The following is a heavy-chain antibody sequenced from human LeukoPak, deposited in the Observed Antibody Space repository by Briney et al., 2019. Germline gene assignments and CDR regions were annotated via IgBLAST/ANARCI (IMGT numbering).Heavy chain of an antibody. J-gene: IGHJ4*02. CDR3: ARLSGYSSGHYYSDY. CDR1: GGSISSDY. CDR2: IYYRGST. Sequence: PSETLSLTCTVSGGSISSDYWSWIRQPPGKGLEWIGYIYYRGSTNYDPSLKSRVTISVDTSKNQFSLKLSSVTAADTAVYYCARLSGYSSGHYYSDYWGQGTLVTVSS. V-gene: IGHV4-59*01. D-gene: IGHD3-22*01.